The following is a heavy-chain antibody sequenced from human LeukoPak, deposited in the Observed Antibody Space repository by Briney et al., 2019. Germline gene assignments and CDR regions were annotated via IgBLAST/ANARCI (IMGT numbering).Heavy chain of an antibody. CDR1: GFTFSSYA. V-gene: IGHV3-23*01. CDR3: AKIGYYDLTGGSYYMDV. Sequence: GGSLRLSCAASGFTFSSYAMSWVRQAPGKGLEWVSAISGSGGSTYYADSVKGRFTISRDNSKNTLYLQMNSLRAEDTAVYYCAKIGYYDLTGGSYYMDVWGKGTTVTVSS. J-gene: IGHJ6*03. D-gene: IGHD3-3*01. CDR2: ISGSGGST.